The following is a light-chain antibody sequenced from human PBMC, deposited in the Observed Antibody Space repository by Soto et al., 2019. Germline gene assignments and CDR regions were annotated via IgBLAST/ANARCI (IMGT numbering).Light chain of an antibody. CDR2: KAS. V-gene: IGKV1-5*03. J-gene: IGKJ4*01. CDR3: QQYKSYSFT. CDR1: QSIDSW. Sequence: DIQMTQSPSTLSASVGDSVTITCRASQSIDSWLAWYQQKPGKAPKLLIYKASTLESGVPSRFSGSGSGTEFPLTINSLQPDDFATYHCQQYKSYSFTFGGGTKVEIK.